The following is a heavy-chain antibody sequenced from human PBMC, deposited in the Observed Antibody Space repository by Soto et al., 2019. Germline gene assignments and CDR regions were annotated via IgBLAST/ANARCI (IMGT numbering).Heavy chain of an antibody. V-gene: IGHV3-23*01. J-gene: IGHJ4*02. Sequence: EVQLLESGGGLVQPGGSLRLSCAASGFTFSRYAMRWVRQAPVKGLEWVSAISGNGGSTYYADSVKGRFTISRDNSKNTLYLQMNSLRAEDTAVYYCARRGSGSYYDYWGQGTLVTVSS. CDR1: GFTFSRYA. CDR3: ARRGSGSYYDY. CDR2: ISGNGGST. D-gene: IGHD1-26*01.